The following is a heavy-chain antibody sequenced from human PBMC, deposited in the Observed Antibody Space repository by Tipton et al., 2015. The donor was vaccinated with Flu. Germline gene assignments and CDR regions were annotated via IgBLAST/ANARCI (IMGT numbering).Heavy chain of an antibody. J-gene: IGHJ5*02. Sequence: QLVQSGGGVVQPGGSLRLSCTASGFTFSSYGMHWVRQAPGKGLEWVTFIRYDGSNAYDGTNKYYADSVKDRCTVFRDNSKNTLYLQMKSLRPEDTAVYYCVRFAGGSWGQGTLVTVSS. CDR1: GFTFSSYG. CDR2: IRYDGSNAYDGTNK. CDR3: VRFAGGS. D-gene: IGHD3-16*01. V-gene: IGHV3-30*02.